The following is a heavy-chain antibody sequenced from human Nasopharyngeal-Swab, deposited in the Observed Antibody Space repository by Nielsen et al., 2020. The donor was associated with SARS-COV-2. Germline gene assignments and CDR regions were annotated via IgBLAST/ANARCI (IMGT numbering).Heavy chain of an antibody. D-gene: IGHD2-2*01. CDR2: IYYSGST. CDR3: ARRSGYCSSTSCYHYYYGMDV. J-gene: IGHJ6*02. CDR1: GGSISSGSYY. Sequence: SETLSLTCTVSGGSISSGSYYWSWIRQPPGKGLEWIGYIYYSGSTNYNPSLKSRVTISVDTSKNQFSLKLSSVTAADTAVYYCARRSGYCSSTSCYHYYYGMDVWGQGTTVTVSS. V-gene: IGHV4-61*01.